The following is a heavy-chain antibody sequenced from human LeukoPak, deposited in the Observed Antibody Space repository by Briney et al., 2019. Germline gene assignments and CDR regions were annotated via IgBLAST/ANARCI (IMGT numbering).Heavy chain of an antibody. CDR3: ARDSTPTYDSSGYYNY. V-gene: IGHV4-31*03. Sequence: SETLSLTCTVSGGSISSGGYYWNWIRQHPGKGLEWIGYIYYSGSTYYNPSLKSRVTISVDTSKNQFSLKLSSVTAADTAVYYCARDSTPTYDSSGYYNYWGQGTLVTVSS. J-gene: IGHJ4*02. CDR2: IYYSGST. CDR1: GGSISSGGYY. D-gene: IGHD3-22*01.